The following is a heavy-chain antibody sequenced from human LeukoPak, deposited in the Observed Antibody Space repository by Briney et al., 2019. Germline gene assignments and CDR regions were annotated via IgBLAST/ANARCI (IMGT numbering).Heavy chain of an antibody. CDR2: ISAYNGNT. CDR3: ARDDPTPADYDFWSGYWDV. J-gene: IGHJ6*02. D-gene: IGHD3-3*01. CDR1: GYTFTSYG. Sequence: ASVKVSCKASGYTFTSYGISWVRQAPGQGLEWMGWISAYNGNTNYAQKLQGRVTMTTDTSTSTAYMELRSLRSDDTAVYYCARDDPTPADYDFWSGYWDVWGQGTTVTVSS. V-gene: IGHV1-18*01.